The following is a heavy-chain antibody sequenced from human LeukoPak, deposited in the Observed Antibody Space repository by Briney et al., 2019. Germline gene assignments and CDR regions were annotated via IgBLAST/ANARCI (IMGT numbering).Heavy chain of an antibody. D-gene: IGHD3-10*01. CDR1: GGSISSSNW. J-gene: IGHJ6*03. Sequence: PSGTLSLTCAVSGGSISSSNWWSWVRQPPGKGLEWIWEIYHSGSTNYNPSLKSRVTISVDKSKNQFSLKLSSVTAADTAVYYCARVPTMVRGVKYIDYYYYYMDVWGKGTTVTVSS. CDR2: IYHSGST. CDR3: ARVPTMVRGVKYIDYYYYYMDV. V-gene: IGHV4-4*02.